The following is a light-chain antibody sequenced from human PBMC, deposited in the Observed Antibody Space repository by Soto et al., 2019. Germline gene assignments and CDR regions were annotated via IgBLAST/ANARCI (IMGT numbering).Light chain of an antibody. J-gene: IGKJ2*01. Sequence: DIQITQAPTTLSASVGDRVTITCRASQSISSYLAWYQQKPGKAPKLLIYKASSLESGVPSRFSGSASGTEFTLTISSLQPDDFATYYCQKYNSYSYTFGQGNKVDIK. CDR2: KAS. CDR1: QSISSY. CDR3: QKYNSYSYT. V-gene: IGKV1-5*03.